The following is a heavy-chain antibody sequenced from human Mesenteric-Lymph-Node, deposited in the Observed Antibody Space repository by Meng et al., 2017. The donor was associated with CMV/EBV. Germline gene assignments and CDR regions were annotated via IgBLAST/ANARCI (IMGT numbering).Heavy chain of an antibody. J-gene: IGHJ5*02. CDR2: NYYNGRT. Sequence: SLTCNGAGGAINRIEHYGSWIRQSPGKGLDDIGYNYYNGRTYYNPSRESRLTISLDASKSQFSLKLSSVTAADTAVYYCASGISAWGQGTLVTVSS. D-gene: IGHD3-3*01. CDR1: GGAINRIEHY. V-gene: IGHV4-31*03. CDR3: ASGISA.